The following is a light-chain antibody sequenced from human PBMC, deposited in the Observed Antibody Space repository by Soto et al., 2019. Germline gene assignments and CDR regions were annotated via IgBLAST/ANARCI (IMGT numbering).Light chain of an antibody. J-gene: IGKJ4*01. V-gene: IGKV1-33*01. CDR2: DAS. Sequence: DIQMTQSPSSLSASVGDRVTITCQASQDIYNYLNWYQQKPEKAPELLIYDASNLKPGVPSSFSGSGSGTDFTFAISSLQPEDIATYYCQQSHNLPLTFGGGTKVQI. CDR1: QDIYNY. CDR3: QQSHNLPLT.